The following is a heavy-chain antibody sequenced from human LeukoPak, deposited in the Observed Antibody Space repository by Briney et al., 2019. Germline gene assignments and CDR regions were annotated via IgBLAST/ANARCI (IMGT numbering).Heavy chain of an antibody. CDR3: ARAEYCSGTSCYTPGAFDI. D-gene: IGHD2-2*02. J-gene: IGHJ3*02. CDR2: IYYSGST. Sequence: SQTLSLTCTVSGGSISSGDYYWSWIRQPPGKGLEWIGYIYYSGSTYYNPSLKSRVTISVDTSKNQFSLKLSSVTAADTAVYYCARAEYCSGTSCYTPGAFDIWGQGTMVTVSS. V-gene: IGHV4-30-4*08. CDR1: GGSISSGDYY.